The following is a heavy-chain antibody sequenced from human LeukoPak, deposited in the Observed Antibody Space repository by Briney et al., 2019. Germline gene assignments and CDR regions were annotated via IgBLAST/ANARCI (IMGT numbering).Heavy chain of an antibody. CDR2: IYYSGST. CDR1: GGSISSYY. D-gene: IGHD2-2*01. Sequence: SGTLSLTCTVSGGSISSYYWSWIRQHPGKGLEWIGYIYYSGSTYYNPSLKSRVTISVDTSKNQFSLKLSSVTAADTAVYYCARLDCSSTSCLTQNWFDPWGQGTLVTVSS. CDR3: ARLDCSSTSCLTQNWFDP. V-gene: IGHV4-59*06. J-gene: IGHJ5*02.